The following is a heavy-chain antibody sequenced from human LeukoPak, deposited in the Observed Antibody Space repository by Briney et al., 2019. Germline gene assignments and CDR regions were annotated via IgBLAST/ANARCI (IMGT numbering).Heavy chain of an antibody. V-gene: IGHV1-18*01. CDR1: GYTFTSYG. Sequence: ASVKVSXKASGYTFTSYGISWVRQAPGQGLEWMGWISAYNGNTNYAQKLQGRDTMTTDTSTSTAYMELRSLRSDDTAVYYCARDSPVVVTASLDYWGQGTLVTVSS. CDR2: ISAYNGNT. J-gene: IGHJ4*02. D-gene: IGHD2-21*02. CDR3: ARDSPVVVTASLDY.